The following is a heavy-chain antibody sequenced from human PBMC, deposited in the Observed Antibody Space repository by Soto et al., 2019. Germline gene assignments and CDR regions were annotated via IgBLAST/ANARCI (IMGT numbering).Heavy chain of an antibody. Sequence: GESLKISCKGSGYSFTSYWISWVRQMPGKGLEWMGRIDPSDSYTNYSPSFQGHVTISDDKSISTAYLQWSSLKASDTAMYYCARGNYDILTGSTYGVDVWGQGTTVTVSS. CDR1: GYSFTSYW. V-gene: IGHV5-10-1*01. CDR2: IDPSDSYT. J-gene: IGHJ6*02. CDR3: ARGNYDILTGSTYGVDV. D-gene: IGHD3-9*01.